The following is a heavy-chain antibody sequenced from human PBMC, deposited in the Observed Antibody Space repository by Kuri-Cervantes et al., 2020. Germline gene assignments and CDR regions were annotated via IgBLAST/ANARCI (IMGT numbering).Heavy chain of an antibody. D-gene: IGHD1-26*01. Sequence: GGPLRPSCAAPGFTSGSFAMHWVRQAPGKELEWVAVISYDGSSKYDADSVKGRFTISRDNSKNTLYLQMSSLRAEDTAVYYCARDGRSGSYPRGFFDCWGQGTLVTVSS. CDR3: ARDGRSGSYPRGFFDC. V-gene: IGHV3-30-3*01. J-gene: IGHJ4*02. CDR1: GFTSGSFA. CDR2: ISYDGSSK.